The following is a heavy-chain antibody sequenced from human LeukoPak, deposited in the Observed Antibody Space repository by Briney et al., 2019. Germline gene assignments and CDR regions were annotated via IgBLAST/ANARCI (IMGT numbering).Heavy chain of an antibody. CDR3: ARTDGIAVAGTAYDY. CDR2: ISAYNGNT. CDR1: GYTLTSYG. J-gene: IGHJ4*02. V-gene: IGHV1-18*01. D-gene: IGHD6-19*01. Sequence: ASVKVSCKASGYTLTSYGISWVRQAPGQGLEWMGWISAYNGNTNYAQKLQGRVTMTTDTSTSTAYMELRSLRSDDTAVYYCARTDGIAVAGTAYDYWGQGTLVTVSS.